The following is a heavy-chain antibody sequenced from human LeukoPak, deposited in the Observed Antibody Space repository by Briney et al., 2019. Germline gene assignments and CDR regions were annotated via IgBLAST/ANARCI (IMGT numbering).Heavy chain of an antibody. CDR2: IYSGGST. CDR3: ARGFVGAILG. Sequence: GGSLRLSCAASGFTVSSNYMSWVRQAPGKGLEWVSVIYSGGSTYYEDSVKGRVTISRDNYKKTLYLQMISLRAEDTAVCYYARGFVGAILGWGQGTLVTVSS. CDR1: GFTVSSNY. D-gene: IGHD1-26*01. J-gene: IGHJ4*02. V-gene: IGHV3-53*01.